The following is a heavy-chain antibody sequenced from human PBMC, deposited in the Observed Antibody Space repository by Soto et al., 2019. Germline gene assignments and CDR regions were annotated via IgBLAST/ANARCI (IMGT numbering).Heavy chain of an antibody. J-gene: IGHJ4*02. V-gene: IGHV3-13*01. CDR2: IGTAGDT. CDR1: GFTFSSYD. CDR3: ARGMTYTGIDY. Sequence: PGGSLRLSCAASGFTFSSYDMHWVRQATGKGLEWVSAIGTAGDTYYPGSVKGRFTISRENAKNSLYLQMNSLRAGDTAVYYCARGMTYTGIDYWGQGTLVTVSS. D-gene: IGHD4-4*01.